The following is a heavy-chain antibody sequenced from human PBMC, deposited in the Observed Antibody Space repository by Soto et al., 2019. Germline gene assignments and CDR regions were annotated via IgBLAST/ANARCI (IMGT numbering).Heavy chain of an antibody. V-gene: IGHV3-33*01. J-gene: IGHJ3*02. D-gene: IGHD1-1*01. CDR3: ATGTTSGVDAFDI. Sequence: PGGSLRLSCAPSGFTFSSYGMHWVRQTPDKGLEWVAVIWYDRSNKYYADSVKGRFTISRDNSKNTLYLQMNSLRAEDTAVYYCATGTTSGVDAFDIWGQGTMVTVSS. CDR2: IWYDRSNK. CDR1: GFTFSSYG.